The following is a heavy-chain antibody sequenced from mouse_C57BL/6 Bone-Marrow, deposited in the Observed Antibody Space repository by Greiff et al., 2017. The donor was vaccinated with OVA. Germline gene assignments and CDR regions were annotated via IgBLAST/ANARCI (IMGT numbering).Heavy chain of an antibody. V-gene: IGHV1-61*01. CDR2: IYPSDSET. CDR1: GYTFTSYW. J-gene: IGHJ3*01. CDR3: ARELPFAY. Sequence: QVQLQQPGAELVRPGSSVKLSCKASGYTFTSYWMDWVKQRPGQGLEWIGNIYPSDSETHYNQKFKDKATLTVDKSSSTAYMHLSSLTSEDSAVYYCARELPFAYWGQGTLVTVSA. D-gene: IGHD2-1*01.